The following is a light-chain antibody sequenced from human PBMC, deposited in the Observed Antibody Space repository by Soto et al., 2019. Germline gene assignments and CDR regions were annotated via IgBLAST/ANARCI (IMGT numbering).Light chain of an antibody. V-gene: IGKV1-9*01. J-gene: IGKJ3*01. Sequence: IQLTQSPSSLSASVGDIVTITCRASQGISSFLAWYQQKPGKAPKILIYGASTLQSGVPSRFSGSGSGTDFPLTIGSLQSEYFSTYDCQQLNSFPIPVGAGTKVHIK. CDR1: QGISSF. CDR2: GAS. CDR3: QQLNSFPIP.